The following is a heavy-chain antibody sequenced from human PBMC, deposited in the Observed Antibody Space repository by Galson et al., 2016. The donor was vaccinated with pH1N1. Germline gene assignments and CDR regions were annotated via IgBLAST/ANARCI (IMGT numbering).Heavy chain of an antibody. D-gene: IGHD3-3*01. J-gene: IGHJ3*01. CDR2: IYPGDSDT. CDR3: ARRLSLTISGMGPYDAFDV. CDR1: GSSSTTYW. V-gene: IGHV5-51*01. Sequence: QSGAEVKKPGESLKISCRRSGSSSTTYWIGWVRQLPGKGLERMGLIYPGDSDTKYNPSLQGHVSFSVDKSINTAYLQWSSLQPSDTGIYYCARRLSLTISGMGPYDAFDVWGQGTMVTVSS.